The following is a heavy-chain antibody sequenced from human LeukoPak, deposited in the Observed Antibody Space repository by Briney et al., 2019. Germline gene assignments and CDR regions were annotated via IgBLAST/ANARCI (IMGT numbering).Heavy chain of an antibody. J-gene: IGHJ5*02. CDR2: IYYSGST. V-gene: IGHV4-39*01. Sequence: PSETLSLTCTVSGGSISSSSYYWGWIRQPPGKGLEWIGSIYYSGSTYYNPSLKSRVTISVDTSKNQFSLKLSSVTAADTAVYYCARIIPAAIGWFDPWGQGTLVTVSS. D-gene: IGHD2-2*02. CDR1: GGSISSSSYY. CDR3: ARIIPAAIGWFDP.